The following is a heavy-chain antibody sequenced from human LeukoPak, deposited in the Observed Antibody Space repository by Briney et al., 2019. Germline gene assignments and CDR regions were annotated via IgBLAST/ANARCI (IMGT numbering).Heavy chain of an antibody. V-gene: IGHV3-7*01. Sequence: GGSLRLSCAASRFTFSSYWMNWVRQAPGKGLEWVANIKQDGSEKYYADSLRGRFTVSRDNSKNTMFLQFNTLRPEDTAVYYCTREGMGTTFSAWFEPWGQGTLVTVSS. J-gene: IGHJ5*02. D-gene: IGHD1-7*01. CDR3: TREGMGTTFSAWFEP. CDR2: IKQDGSEK. CDR1: RFTFSSYW.